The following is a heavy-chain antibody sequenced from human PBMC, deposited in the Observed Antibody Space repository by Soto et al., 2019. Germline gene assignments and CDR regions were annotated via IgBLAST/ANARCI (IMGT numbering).Heavy chain of an antibody. J-gene: IGHJ4*02. Sequence: QVQLVQSGAEMKKPGASVKVSCTASGYTFTSYGFSWVRQAPGQGPEWMGWISGYNGRTKYAQTLQGRVTMTTDTSTRTVYMEVRGLRSDDTAVYYCARDLFSSSSPAAYWGQGTLVTVSS. V-gene: IGHV1-18*01. CDR2: ISGYNGRT. CDR3: ARDLFSSSSPAAY. D-gene: IGHD6-19*01. CDR1: GYTFTSYG.